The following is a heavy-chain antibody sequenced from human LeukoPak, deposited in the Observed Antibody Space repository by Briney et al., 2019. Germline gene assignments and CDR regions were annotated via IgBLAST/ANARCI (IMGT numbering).Heavy chain of an antibody. J-gene: IGHJ4*02. D-gene: IGHD5-24*01. CDR3: VRVEMATIGDY. CDR1: GFTFSSYG. CDR2: ISYEGSNK. Sequence: GGSLRLSCAASGFTFSSYGMHWVRQAPGKGLEWVAVISYEGSNKYYADSVKGRFTISRDNAKNSLYLQMNSLRAEDTAVYYCVRVEMATIGDYWGQGTLVTVSS. V-gene: IGHV3-30*03.